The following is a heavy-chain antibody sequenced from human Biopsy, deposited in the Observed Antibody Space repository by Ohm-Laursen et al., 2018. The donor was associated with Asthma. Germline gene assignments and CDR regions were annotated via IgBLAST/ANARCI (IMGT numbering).Heavy chain of an antibody. CDR1: GGSMSSSSYY. J-gene: IGHJ4*02. CDR3: ARHWDWGSFFYY. CDR2: FSYTGSA. Sequence: SETLSLTWTVSGGSMSSSSYYWGWIRQPPGKGLEWMGSFSYTGSAYHNPSLKSRVTISVDTSKNPFSMKLSSVPAADTAVYYCARHWDWGSFFYYWGQGTPVTVSS. V-gene: IGHV4-39*01. D-gene: IGHD7-27*01.